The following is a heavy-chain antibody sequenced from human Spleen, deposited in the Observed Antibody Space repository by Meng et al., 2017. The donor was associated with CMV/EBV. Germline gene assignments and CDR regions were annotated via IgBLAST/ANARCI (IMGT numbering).Heavy chain of an antibody. V-gene: IGHV4-4*02. CDR1: GGSIRSNNW. Sequence: GSLRLSCAVSGGSIRSNNWWSWVRHPPGKGLEWIGEIYHSGTTNDNPSLKTRVTISVDTSKNQFSLKLSSVTAADTAVYYCARDGGLWGDYGSEGLDYWGQGTLVTVSS. CDR2: IYHSGTT. CDR3: ARDGGLWGDYGSEGLDY. J-gene: IGHJ4*02. D-gene: IGHD4-17*01.